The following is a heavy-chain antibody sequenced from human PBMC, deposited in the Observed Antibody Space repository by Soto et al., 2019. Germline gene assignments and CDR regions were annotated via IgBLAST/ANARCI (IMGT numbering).Heavy chain of an antibody. CDR1: GGSISSYY. D-gene: IGHD6-13*01. CDR2: IQYSGST. Sequence: QVQLQESGPGLVKPSETLSLTCTVSGGSISSYYWSWIRQPPGQGLEWIGHIQYSGSTNYNPSLKSRVTISVDTSKHQFSLKLSSVTAADTAVYYCAREGVSSSWYNYYGMDVWGQGTTVTVSS. V-gene: IGHV4-59*01. CDR3: AREGVSSSWYNYYGMDV. J-gene: IGHJ6*02.